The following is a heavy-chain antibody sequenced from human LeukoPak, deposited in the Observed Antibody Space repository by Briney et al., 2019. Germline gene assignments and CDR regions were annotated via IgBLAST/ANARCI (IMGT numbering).Heavy chain of an antibody. CDR3: ARARVTGTRGNYYYYYMDV. CDR2: IYYSGST. D-gene: IGHD1-7*01. J-gene: IGHJ6*03. CDR1: SGCISSSSYY. Sequence: SETLSLTCTVSSGCISSSSYYWGWIRQPPGKGLESIGGIYYSGSTYYNPSLKSRVTISVDTSKNQFSLKLSSVTAADTAVYYCARARVTGTRGNYYYYYMDVWGKGTTVTVSS. V-gene: IGHV4-39*01.